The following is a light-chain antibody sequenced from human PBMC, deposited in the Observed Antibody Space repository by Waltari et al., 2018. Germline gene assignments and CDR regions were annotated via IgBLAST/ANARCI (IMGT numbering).Light chain of an antibody. CDR3: QQYYTAPYS. Sequence: DIQLTQSPSFLSASVGDRVTITCRSSQGISSYLAWYQQKVGQPPKLLIYWASSRESGVPDRFSGSVSGTDFTLTISSLQAEDEAVYYCQQYYTAPYSFGQGTKLEIK. J-gene: IGKJ2*03. CDR1: QGISSY. V-gene: IGKV1-27*01. CDR2: WAS.